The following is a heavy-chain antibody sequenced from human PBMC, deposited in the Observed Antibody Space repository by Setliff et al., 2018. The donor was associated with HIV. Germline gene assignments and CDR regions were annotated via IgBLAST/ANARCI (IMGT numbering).Heavy chain of an antibody. V-gene: IGHV1-2*04. CDR1: GYTFTGYC. D-gene: IGHD5-18*01. CDR2: INPNSGGT. CDR3: ARTRGYSYGAYDY. Sequence: ASVKVSCKASGYTFTGYCMHWVRQAPGQGLEWMGWINPNSGGTNYAQKFQGWVTMTRDTSISTAYMELSRLRSDDTAVYYCARTRGYSYGAYDYWGQGTLVTVSS. J-gene: IGHJ4*02.